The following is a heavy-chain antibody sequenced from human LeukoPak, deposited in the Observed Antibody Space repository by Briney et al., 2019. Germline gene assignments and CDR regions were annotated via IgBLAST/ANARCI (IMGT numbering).Heavy chain of an antibody. D-gene: IGHD3-10*01. V-gene: IGHV3-33*01. Sequence: GGSLRLSCAASGFTFSSYGMHWVRQAPGKGLEWVAVIWYDGSNKYYADSVKDRFTISRDNSKNTLYLQMNSLRAEDTAVYYCARDRELLWFGELSPFDPWGQGTLVTVSS. CDR1: GFTFSSYG. CDR2: IWYDGSNK. CDR3: ARDRELLWFGELSPFDP. J-gene: IGHJ5*02.